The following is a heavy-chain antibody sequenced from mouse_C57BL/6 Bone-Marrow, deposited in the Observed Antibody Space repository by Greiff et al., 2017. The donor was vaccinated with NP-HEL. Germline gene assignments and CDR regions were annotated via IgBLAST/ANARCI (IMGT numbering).Heavy chain of an antibody. D-gene: IGHD1-1*01. CDR2: IWSGGST. V-gene: IGHV2-2*01. CDR3: ANYYGSRKRYYFDY. Sequence: VQLQQSGPGLVQPSQSLSITCTVSGFSLTSYGVHWVRQSPGKGLEWLGVIWSGGSTDYNAAFISRLSISKDNSKSQVFFKMNSLQADDTAIYYCANYYGSRKRYYFDYWGQGTTLTVSS. J-gene: IGHJ2*01. CDR1: GFSLTSYG.